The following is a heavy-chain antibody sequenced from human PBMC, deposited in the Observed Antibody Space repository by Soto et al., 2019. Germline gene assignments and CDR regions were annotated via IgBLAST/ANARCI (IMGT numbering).Heavy chain of an antibody. D-gene: IGHD6-13*01. CDR1: GFTFSGSA. V-gene: IGHV3-73*01. Sequence: GGSLRLSCAASGFTFSGSAMHWVRQASGKGLEWVGRIRSKANSYATAYAASVKGRFTISRDDSKNTAYLQMNSLKTEDTAVYYCTCSSWHTNNWFDPWGQGTLVTVSS. CDR2: IRSKANSYAT. CDR3: TCSSWHTNNWFDP. J-gene: IGHJ5*02.